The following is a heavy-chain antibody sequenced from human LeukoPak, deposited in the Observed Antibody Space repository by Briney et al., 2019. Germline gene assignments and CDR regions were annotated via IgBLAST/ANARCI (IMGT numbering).Heavy chain of an antibody. J-gene: IGHJ4*02. Sequence: GGSLRLSCAASGFTFSTYSMSWVRQAPGKGLEWVSSISSSSSYIYYADSVKGRFTISRDNAKNSLYLQMNSLRAEDTAVYYCAHLGYYSGGSCYGVDYWGQGTLVTVSS. V-gene: IGHV3-21*01. CDR2: ISSSSSYI. CDR3: AHLGYYSGGSCYGVDY. CDR1: GFTFSTYS. D-gene: IGHD2-15*01.